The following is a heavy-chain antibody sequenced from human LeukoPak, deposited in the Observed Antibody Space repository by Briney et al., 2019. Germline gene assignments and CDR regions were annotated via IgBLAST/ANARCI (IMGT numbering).Heavy chain of an antibody. D-gene: IGHD3-22*01. CDR3: AKDAAVYDSSGTPEYYFDY. J-gene: IGHJ4*02. CDR2: ISGSGGST. V-gene: IGHV3-23*01. CDR1: GFTFSSYA. Sequence: QPGGSLRLSCVASGFTFSSYAMSWVRQAPGKGLEWVSAISGSGGSTYYADSVKGRFTISRDNSKNTLYLQMNSLRAEDTAVYYCAKDAAVYDSSGTPEYYFDYWGQGTLVTVSS.